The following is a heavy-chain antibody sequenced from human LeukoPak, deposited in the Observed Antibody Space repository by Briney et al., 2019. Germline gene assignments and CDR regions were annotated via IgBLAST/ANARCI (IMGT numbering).Heavy chain of an antibody. D-gene: IGHD6-19*01. Sequence: SETLSLTCTVSGGSISSGDYYWNWIRQPPGKGLEWLGHISYSGSTIYNPSLNSRVTISLDTSKNQFSLNLNSVTAADTAVYYCARRVLMSSAGVPDTWLDPWGQGTLVTVSS. CDR3: ARRVLMSSAGVPDTWLDP. V-gene: IGHV4-61*08. CDR1: GGSISSGDYY. J-gene: IGHJ5*02. CDR2: ISYSGST.